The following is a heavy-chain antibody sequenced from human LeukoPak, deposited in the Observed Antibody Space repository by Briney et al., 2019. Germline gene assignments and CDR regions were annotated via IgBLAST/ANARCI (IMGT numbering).Heavy chain of an antibody. CDR2: ISGSGGST. CDR1: GFTFSSYA. J-gene: IGHJ4*02. D-gene: IGHD2-2*01. CDR3: AKFPIEVVPAASSVIDY. Sequence: GGSLRLSCAASGFTFSSYAMSWVRQAPGKGLEWVSAISGSGGSTYYADSVKGRFTISRDNSKNTLYLQMNSLRAEDTAVYYCAKFPIEVVPAASSVIDYWGQGTLVTVSS. V-gene: IGHV3-23*01.